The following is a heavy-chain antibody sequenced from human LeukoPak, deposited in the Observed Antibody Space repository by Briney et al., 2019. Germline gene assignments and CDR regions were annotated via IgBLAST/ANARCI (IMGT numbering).Heavy chain of an antibody. J-gene: IGHJ4*02. CDR1: GGSFSGYY. CDR3: ARGRNYYDSSGYYYVH. Sequence: PSETLSLTCAVYGGSFSGYYWSWIRQPPGKGLEWIGEINHSGSTNYNPSLKSRVTISVDTSKNQFSLKLSSVTAADTPVYYCARGRNYYDSSGYYYVHWGQGTLVTVSS. V-gene: IGHV4-34*01. CDR2: INHSGST. D-gene: IGHD3-22*01.